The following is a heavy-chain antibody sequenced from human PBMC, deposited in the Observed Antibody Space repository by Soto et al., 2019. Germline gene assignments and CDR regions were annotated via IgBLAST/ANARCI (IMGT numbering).Heavy chain of an antibody. J-gene: IGHJ4*02. V-gene: IGHV4-31*03. CDR3: AREATI. CDR2: IYYSGST. Sequence: QGQLQESGPGLVKPSQTLSLTCTVSGGPISSGGYYWSWIRQHRGKGLEWTGYIYYSGSTYYNASLYSRVTISVDTSKNRSSLALSSVTAAGMAVYYCAREATIWGQGTLVTVSS. CDR1: GGPISSGGYY.